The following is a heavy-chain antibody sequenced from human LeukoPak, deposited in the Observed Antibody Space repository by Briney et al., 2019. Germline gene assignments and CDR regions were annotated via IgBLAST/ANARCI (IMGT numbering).Heavy chain of an antibody. CDR1: GFTFGSYA. D-gene: IGHD3-22*01. V-gene: IGHV3-23*01. CDR3: AKDQGEYYYDSSGYNY. Sequence: QTGGSLRLSCAASGFTFGSYAMSWVRQAPGKGLEWVSTISGSGGSPYYADSVKGRFTISRDNSKNTLYLQMNSLRAEDTAVYYCAKDQGEYYYDSSGYNYWGQGTLVTVSS. J-gene: IGHJ4*02. CDR2: ISGSGGSP.